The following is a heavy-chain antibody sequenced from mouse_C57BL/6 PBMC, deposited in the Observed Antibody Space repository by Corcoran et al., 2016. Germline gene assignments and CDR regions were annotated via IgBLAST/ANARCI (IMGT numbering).Heavy chain of an antibody. CDR2: INTYSGVP. J-gene: IGHJ2*01. D-gene: IGHD2-5*01. V-gene: IGHV9-3*01. CDR1: GYTFTTYG. CDR3: ARSGNSNYDY. Sequence: QIQLVQFGPELKKPGETVKISCKASGYTFTTYGMSWVKQAPGKGLKWMGWINTYSGVPTYADDFKGRFAFSLETSASTAYLQINNLKNEDTATYFCARSGNSNYDYWGQGTTLTVSS.